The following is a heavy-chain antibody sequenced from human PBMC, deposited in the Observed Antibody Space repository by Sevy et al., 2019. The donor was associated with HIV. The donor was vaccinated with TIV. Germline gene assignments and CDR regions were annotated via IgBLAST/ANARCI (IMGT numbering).Heavy chain of an antibody. CDR2: IFRSGDVT. V-gene: IGHV3-23*01. Sequence: GGSLRLSCTGSGFTFSNYAMNWVRQAPGKGLEWVSTIFRSGDVTYYADSVKGRFTISRDNSRNTLFLQMKSLRAEDTAVYYCAGARYDSSGSFDAFDIRGQGTMVTVSS. D-gene: IGHD3-22*01. J-gene: IGHJ3*02. CDR3: AGARYDSSGSFDAFDI. CDR1: GFTFSNYA.